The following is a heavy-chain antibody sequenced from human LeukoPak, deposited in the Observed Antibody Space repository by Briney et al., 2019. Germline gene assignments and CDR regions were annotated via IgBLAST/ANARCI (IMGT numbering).Heavy chain of an antibody. CDR1: GFTFSSYS. D-gene: IGHD7-27*01. CDR3: ARTSLNTGYYYYMDV. J-gene: IGHJ6*03. V-gene: IGHV3-48*01. Sequence: GGSLRLSCAASGFTFSSYSMNWVRQAPGKGLEWVSYISSSSSTIYYADSVKGRFTISRDNAKNSLYLQMNSLRAEDTAVYYCARTSLNTGYYYYMDVWGKGTTVTVSS. CDR2: ISSSSSTI.